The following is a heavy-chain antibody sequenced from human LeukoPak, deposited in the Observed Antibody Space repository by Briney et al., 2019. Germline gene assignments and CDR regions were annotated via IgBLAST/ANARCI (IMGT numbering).Heavy chain of an antibody. V-gene: IGHV3-74*01. D-gene: IGHD3-9*01. CDR3: ARDSVYYDILTGYYLEGPTFDY. Sequence: GGSLRLSCAASGFTFSSYWMHWVRQAPGKGLVWVSRINSDGSSTSYADSVKGRFTISRDNAKNSLYLQMNSLRAEDTAVYYCARDSVYYDILTGYYLEGPTFDYWGQGTLVTVSS. J-gene: IGHJ4*02. CDR2: INSDGSST. CDR1: GFTFSSYW.